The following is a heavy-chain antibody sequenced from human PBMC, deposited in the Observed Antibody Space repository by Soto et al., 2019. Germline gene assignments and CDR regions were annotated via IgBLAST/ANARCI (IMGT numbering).Heavy chain of an antibody. CDR1: GYTFTTYA. D-gene: IGHD1-26*01. Sequence: ASVKVSCKASGYTFTTYAMHWVRQAPGQRLEWLGAINGANGNTKYSQKFQGRVTITRDTSASTAYMEMSSLRSEDTDVYYCARAPGNYYYYAMDVWGQGTTVTVSS. CDR2: INGANGNT. V-gene: IGHV1-3*01. J-gene: IGHJ6*01. CDR3: ARAPGNYYYYAMDV.